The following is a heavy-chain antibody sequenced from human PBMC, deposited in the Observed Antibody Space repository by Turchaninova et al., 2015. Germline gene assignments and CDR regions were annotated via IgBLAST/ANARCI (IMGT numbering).Heavy chain of an antibody. CDR2: IKKDGSER. CDR3: ARDWGDI. Sequence: VHLVESGGDLVQPGGFLRLSCAASGFSISGYWMTWVRRAPGKGLGWVATIKKDGSERYYVDIVKGRFTIARDNTRNPLGLQRNSLRADDTAIYYCARDWGDICGQGTLVTVSS. CDR1: GFSISGYW. V-gene: IGHV3-7*01. D-gene: IGHD7-27*01. J-gene: IGHJ3*02.